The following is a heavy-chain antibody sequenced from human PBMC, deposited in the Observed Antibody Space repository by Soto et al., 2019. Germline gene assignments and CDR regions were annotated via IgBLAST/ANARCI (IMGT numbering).Heavy chain of an antibody. V-gene: IGHV3-9*01. Sequence: EVELVESGGGLVQPGRSLRLSCAASGFTFDDYAMHWVRQVPGKGLEWVSGISWNNNNIGYADSVKGRFTISRDNAKNSLFLQLNSLRAEDTALYYCAKSPGGYYYGMDVWGQGTTVTVFS. D-gene: IGHD1-1*01. CDR1: GFTFDDYA. J-gene: IGHJ6*02. CDR3: AKSPGGYYYGMDV. CDR2: ISWNNNNI.